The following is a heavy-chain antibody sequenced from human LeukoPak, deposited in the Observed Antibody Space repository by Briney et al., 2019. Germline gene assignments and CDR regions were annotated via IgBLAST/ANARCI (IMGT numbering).Heavy chain of an antibody. Sequence: SETLSLTCAVYGGSFSDYYWTWIRQPPGKGLEWIGEINHSGSTNYNPSLKSRVTISVDTSKKQFFLRLSSVTAADTAVYYCARGVVVVAAIVWFDPWGQGTLVTASS. J-gene: IGHJ5*02. CDR3: ARGVVVVAAIVWFDP. CDR1: GGSFSDYY. D-gene: IGHD2-15*01. CDR2: INHSGST. V-gene: IGHV4-34*01.